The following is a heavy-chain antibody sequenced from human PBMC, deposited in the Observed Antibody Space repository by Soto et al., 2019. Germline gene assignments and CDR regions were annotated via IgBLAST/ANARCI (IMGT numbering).Heavy chain of an antibody. V-gene: IGHV2-5*02. CDR1: GFSLSTSGVG. Sequence: SGPTLVNPTQTLTLTCTFSGFSLSTSGVGVGWIRQPPGKALEWLALIYWDDDKRYSPSLKSRLTITKDTSKNQVVLTMTNMDPVDTATYYCAHSITMIVVVPTDNWFDPWGQGTLVTVSS. CDR3: AHSITMIVVVPTDNWFDP. D-gene: IGHD3-22*01. J-gene: IGHJ5*02. CDR2: IYWDDDK.